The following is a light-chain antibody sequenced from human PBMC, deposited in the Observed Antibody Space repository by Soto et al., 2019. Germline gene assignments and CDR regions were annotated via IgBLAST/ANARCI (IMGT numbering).Light chain of an antibody. CDR1: QSISSW. J-gene: IGKJ5*01. CDR3: QQYNSGIT. V-gene: IGKV1-5*01. Sequence: DIQMTQSPSTLSASVGDRVTITFRASQSISSWLAWYQQKPGKAPKLLIYDASSLESGVPSRFSGSGSGTGFTLTISSLQPDDFATYYCQQYNSGITFGQGTRLEI. CDR2: DAS.